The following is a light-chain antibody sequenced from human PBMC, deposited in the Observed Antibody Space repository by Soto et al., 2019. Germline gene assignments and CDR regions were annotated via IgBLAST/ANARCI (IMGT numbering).Light chain of an antibody. CDR2: GAS. V-gene: IGKV3-20*01. CDR1: QSVSSSY. Sequence: EIVLTQSPGTLSLSPGERATLSCRASQSVSSSYLAWYQQKPGQAPRLLIYGASSRATGIPDRFSGSGSGTDFTLTISRLEPEDFAVYYCQQYGSSPRLTFGAGTKVDIK. J-gene: IGKJ4*01. CDR3: QQYGSSPRLT.